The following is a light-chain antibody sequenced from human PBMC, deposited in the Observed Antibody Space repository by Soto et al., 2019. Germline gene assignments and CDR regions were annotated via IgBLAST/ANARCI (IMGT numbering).Light chain of an antibody. Sequence: EIVLTQSPGTLSLSPGENATLSRRASESISSTNLGWYQQKPGQAPRLLIYAASSRATGIPVRFSGSGSGTDFTLTISRLEPEDFAVYYCQQYGSSLITFGQGTRLEIK. CDR1: ESISSTN. CDR2: AAS. J-gene: IGKJ5*01. V-gene: IGKV3-20*01. CDR3: QQYGSSLIT.